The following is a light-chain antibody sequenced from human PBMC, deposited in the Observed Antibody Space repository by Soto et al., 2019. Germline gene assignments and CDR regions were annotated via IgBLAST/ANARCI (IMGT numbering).Light chain of an antibody. Sequence: DIQMTQSPSSLSASVGDRVTITCRASQGISPYLAWYQQKPGKVPKLLIYAASTLQSGVPSRFSGSGSGTDFTLTISRLHPEDVATYYCQKYNSDHVFGHGTKVDIK. J-gene: IGKJ3*01. CDR2: AAS. CDR3: QKYNSDHV. V-gene: IGKV1-27*01. CDR1: QGISPY.